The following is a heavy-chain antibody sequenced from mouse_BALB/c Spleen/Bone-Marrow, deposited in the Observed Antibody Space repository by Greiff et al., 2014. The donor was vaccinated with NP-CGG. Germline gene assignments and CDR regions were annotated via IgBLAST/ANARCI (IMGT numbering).Heavy chain of an antibody. D-gene: IGHD1-1*01. Sequence: QVQLQQPGAELVKPGASVKLSCKASGYTFTSYWMHWVKQRPGQGLEWIGEINPSNGRTNYNEKSKSKATLTVDKSSSTAYMQLSSLTSEDSAVYYCAPYYYGSSYGFYWYFDVWGAGTTVTVSS. J-gene: IGHJ1*01. CDR2: INPSNGRT. V-gene: IGHV1S81*02. CDR3: APYYYGSSYGFYWYFDV. CDR1: GYTFTSYW.